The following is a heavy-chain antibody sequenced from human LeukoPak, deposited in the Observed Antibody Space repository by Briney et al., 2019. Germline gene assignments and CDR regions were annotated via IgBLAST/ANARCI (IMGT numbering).Heavy chain of an antibody. J-gene: IGHJ4*02. CDR2: IIPIFGTA. V-gene: IGHV1-69*13. CDR3: AKNVMTTVTNFDY. D-gene: IGHD4-17*01. CDR1: GGTFSSYA. Sequence: SVKVSCKASGGTFSSYAISWVRQAPGQGLEWMGGIIPIFGTANYAQKFQGRVTITADESTSTAYMELSSLRSEDTAVYYCAKNVMTTVTNFDYWGQGTLVTVPS.